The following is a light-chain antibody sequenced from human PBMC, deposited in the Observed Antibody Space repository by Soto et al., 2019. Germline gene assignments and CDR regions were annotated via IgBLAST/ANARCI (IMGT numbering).Light chain of an antibody. J-gene: IGKJ1*01. V-gene: IGKV1-5*03. CDR1: QSINNW. CDR3: QQYGGFSPRT. CDR2: EAS. Sequence: DIQMTQSPSTLSASVGDRVTITCRASQSINNWLAWYQQKPGKAPKLLISEASNLQSGVPSRFSGSRSETEFTLTISSLLPDDFATDYCQQYGGFSPRTFGQGTKVEIK.